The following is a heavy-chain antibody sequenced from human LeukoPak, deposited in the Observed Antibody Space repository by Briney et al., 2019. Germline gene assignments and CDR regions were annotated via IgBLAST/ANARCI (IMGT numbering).Heavy chain of an antibody. CDR1: GFPFSRHG. D-gene: IGHD3-10*01. J-gene: IGHJ4*02. CDR3: GKDMARIYYYGSGEIDY. Sequence: GGTLRLSCAASGFPFSRHGMHWVRQVPGKGLEWLAVISYDGSNKAYADSVKGRFTISRDNSNNTLHLQMNSLRAEDTAVYYCGKDMARIYYYGSGEIDYWGQGTLVTVSS. V-gene: IGHV3-30*18. CDR2: ISYDGSNK.